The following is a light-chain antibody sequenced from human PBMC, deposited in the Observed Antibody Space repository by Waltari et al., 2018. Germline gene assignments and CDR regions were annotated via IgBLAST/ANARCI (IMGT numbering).Light chain of an antibody. CDR2: RND. CDR3: AAWDDSLSGHWV. CDR1: YSHIGPNP. J-gene: IGLJ2*01. Sequence: QSALTQPPSASGTPGQRVTLTCSGSYSHIGPNPVNWYQPLPGKAPKLLVYRNDQRPSGVPDRFSGSKSGTSASLAISGLQSEDEADYYCAAWDDSLSGHWVFGGGTKVTVL. V-gene: IGLV1-44*01.